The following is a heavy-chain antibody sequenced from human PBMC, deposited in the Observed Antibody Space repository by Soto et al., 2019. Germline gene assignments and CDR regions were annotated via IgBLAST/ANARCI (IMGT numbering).Heavy chain of an antibody. CDR2: FSSSSSYI. D-gene: IGHD3-9*01. CDR1: GFTFSSYS. CDR3: AREVGFDWIVIMWDIYYFDY. V-gene: IGHV3-21*01. Sequence: EVQLVESGGGLVKPGGSLRLSCAASGFTFSSYSMNWVHQAPGKGLEWVSSFSSSSSYIYYADSVKGRFTISRDNAKNSLYLQMNSLRAEDTAVYYCAREVGFDWIVIMWDIYYFDYWGQGTLVTVST. J-gene: IGHJ4*02.